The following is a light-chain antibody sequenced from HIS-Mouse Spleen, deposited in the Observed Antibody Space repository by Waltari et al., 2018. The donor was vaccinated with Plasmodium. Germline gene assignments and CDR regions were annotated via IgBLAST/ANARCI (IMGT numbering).Light chain of an antibody. CDR3: QQSYSTPLFT. CDR1: QSISSY. CDR2: AAS. V-gene: IGKV1-39*01. J-gene: IGKJ3*01. Sequence: DIQMTQSPSSLSASVGDRVTITCRASQSISSYLNWYQPKPGKAPKLLIYAASSLQSGVPSRFSGSGSGPDFTLIISSLQPEDFATYYCQQSYSTPLFTFGPGTKVDIK.